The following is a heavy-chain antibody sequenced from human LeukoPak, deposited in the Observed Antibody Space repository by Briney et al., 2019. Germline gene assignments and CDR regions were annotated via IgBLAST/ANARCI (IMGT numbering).Heavy chain of an antibody. V-gene: IGHV4-4*02. Sequence: KPSETLSLTCAVSGGSISSSNWWSWVRQPPGKGLEWIGEINHSGSTNYNPSLKSRVTISVDTSKNQFSLKLSSVTAADTAVYYCARSVGRDYYGSGSRSPFDPWGQGTLVTVSS. J-gene: IGHJ5*02. CDR3: ARSVGRDYYGSGSRSPFDP. CDR2: INHSGST. D-gene: IGHD3-10*01. CDR1: GGSISSSNW.